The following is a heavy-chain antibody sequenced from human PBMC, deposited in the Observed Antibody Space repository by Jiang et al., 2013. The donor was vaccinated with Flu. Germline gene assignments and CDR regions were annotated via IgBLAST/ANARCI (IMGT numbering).Heavy chain of an antibody. V-gene: IGHV3-30*03. CDR2: ISYDGSNK. Sequence: CAASGFTFSSYGMHWVRQAPGKGLEWVAVISYDGSNKYYADSVKGRFTISRDNSKNTLYLQMNSLRAEDTAVYYCLLGQGYYYDSSGLDYWGQGTLVTVSS. CDR1: GFTFSSYG. D-gene: IGHD3-22*01. CDR3: LLGQGYYYDSSGLDY. J-gene: IGHJ4*02.